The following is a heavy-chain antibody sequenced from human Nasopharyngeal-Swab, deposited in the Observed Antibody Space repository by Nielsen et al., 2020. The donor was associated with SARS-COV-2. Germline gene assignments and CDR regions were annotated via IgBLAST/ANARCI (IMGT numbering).Heavy chain of an antibody. J-gene: IGHJ5*02. V-gene: IGHV1-69*04. CDR1: GGTFSSYA. D-gene: IGHD6-19*01. CDR2: IIPIHRMA. Sequence: SVKVSCKASGGTFSSYAISWVRQAPGQGLEWMGRIIPIHRMANYAQKFQGRVTITADKSTSTAYMQLSSLRSEDTAVYYCARDLAGGGVTGTSWFDPWGQGTLVTVSP. CDR3: ARDLAGGGVTGTSWFDP.